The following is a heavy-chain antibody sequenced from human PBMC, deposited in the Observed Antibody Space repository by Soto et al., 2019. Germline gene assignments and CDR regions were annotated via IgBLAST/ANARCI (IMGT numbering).Heavy chain of an antibody. CDR2: ISGSGGST. J-gene: IGHJ3*02. Sequence: PGGSLRLSCAASGFTFSSYAMSWVRQAPGKGLEWVSAISGSGGSTYYADSVKGRFTISRDNSKNTLYLQMNSLRAEDTAVYYCAKDAPRHYDILPGYYQGAFAIWGQGTMVTVSS. CDR3: AKDAPRHYDILPGYYQGAFAI. CDR1: GFTFSSYA. V-gene: IGHV3-23*01. D-gene: IGHD3-9*01.